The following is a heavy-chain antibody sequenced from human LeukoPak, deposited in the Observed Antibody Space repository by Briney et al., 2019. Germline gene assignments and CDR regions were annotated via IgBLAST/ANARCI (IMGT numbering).Heavy chain of an antibody. J-gene: IGHJ3*02. V-gene: IGHV6-1*01. CDR3: ARGGQGDGYSADEAFDI. CDR1: GDSVSSNSAA. Sequence: SQTLSLTFAISGDSVSSNSAAWNWIRQSPSTGLEWLGRTYYRSKWYNDYAGSVKSRITINPDTSKNQFSLQVNSVTPEDTAVYYCARGGQGDGYSADEAFDIWGQGTMVTVSS. D-gene: IGHD5-24*01. CDR2: TYYRSKWYN.